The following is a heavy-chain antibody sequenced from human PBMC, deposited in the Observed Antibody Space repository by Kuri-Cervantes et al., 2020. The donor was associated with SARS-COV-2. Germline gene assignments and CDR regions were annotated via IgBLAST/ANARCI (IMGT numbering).Heavy chain of an antibody. V-gene: IGHV3-30*03. CDR2: ISDDEVSK. CDR1: GFTFSNYG. Sequence: GESLKISCVASGFTFSNYGMHWVRQAPGKGLEWVAVISDDEVSKHYADSVNGRFTISRDKSKNTLYLQMTSLRPGGTAIYYCARPRKPVYYYHGMDVWGQGTMVTVSS. CDR3: ARPRKPVYYYHGMDV. J-gene: IGHJ6*02. D-gene: IGHD1-14*01.